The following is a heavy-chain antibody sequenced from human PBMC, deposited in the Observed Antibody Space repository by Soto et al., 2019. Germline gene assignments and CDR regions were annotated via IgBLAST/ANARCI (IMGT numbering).Heavy chain of an antibody. D-gene: IGHD6-19*01. J-gene: IGHJ4*02. CDR2: ISSSGSTI. CDR1: GFTFSSYE. V-gene: IGHV3-48*03. Sequence: EVQLVESGGGLVQPGGSLRLSCAASGFTFSSYEMNWVRQAPGKGLEWVSYISSSGSTIYYADSVKGRFTISRDNAKKSLDLQRNSLRAEDRAVYYCARGQYSSGGGYFDYWGQETLVTVSS. CDR3: ARGQYSSGGGYFDY.